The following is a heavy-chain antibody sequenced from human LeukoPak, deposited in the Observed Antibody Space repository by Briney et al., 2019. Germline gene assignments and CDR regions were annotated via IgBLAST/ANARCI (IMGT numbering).Heavy chain of an antibody. CDR3: ARDRDYDFWSLLFDY. D-gene: IGHD3-3*01. CDR2: ISAYNGNT. V-gene: IGHV1-18*01. J-gene: IGHJ4*02. CDR1: GYTFTSYG. Sequence: GASVKVSCKASGYTFTSYGISWVRQAPGQGLEWMGWISAYNGNTNYAQKLQGRVTMTTDTSTSTAYMELRSLRSDDTAVYYCARDRDYDFWSLLFDYWGQGTLVTVSS.